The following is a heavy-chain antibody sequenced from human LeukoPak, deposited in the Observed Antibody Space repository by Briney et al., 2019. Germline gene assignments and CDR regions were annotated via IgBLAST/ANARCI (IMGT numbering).Heavy chain of an antibody. CDR1: GGTFSSYA. V-gene: IGHV1-69*13. CDR2: IIPIFGTA. J-gene: IGHJ5*02. D-gene: IGHD3-10*01. Sequence: ASVKVSCKASGGTFSSYAISWVRQAPGQGLEWMGGIIPIFGTANYAQKFQGRVTITADESTSTANMELSSLRSEDTAVYYCARDFTGLGSGSYYNGGPFDPWGQGTLVTVSS. CDR3: ARDFTGLGSGSYYNGGPFDP.